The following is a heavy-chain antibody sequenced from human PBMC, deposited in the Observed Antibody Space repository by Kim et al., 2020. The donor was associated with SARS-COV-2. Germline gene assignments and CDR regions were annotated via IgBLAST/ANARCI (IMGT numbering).Heavy chain of an antibody. Sequence: GGSLRLSCAASGFTFSTYSMNWVRQAPGKGLEWVSSISSGSIYIYYADSVKGRFTISRDDAKNSLYLQMNSLTAEDTAVYYCARAVEMATSPGYWGQGT. CDR3: ARAVEMATSPGY. D-gene: IGHD5-12*01. V-gene: IGHV3-21*01. CDR1: GFTFSTYS. J-gene: IGHJ4*02. CDR2: ISSGSIYI.